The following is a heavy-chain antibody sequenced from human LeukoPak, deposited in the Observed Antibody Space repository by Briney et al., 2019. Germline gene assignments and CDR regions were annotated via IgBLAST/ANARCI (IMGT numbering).Heavy chain of an antibody. Sequence: QPGRSLRLSCAASGFTFDDYAMHWVRQAPGKGLEWVSGISWNSGSIGYADSVKGRFTISRDNAKNSLYLQMNSLRAEDTAVYYCARSGNGYNPFDYWGQGTLVTVSS. V-gene: IGHV3-9*01. J-gene: IGHJ4*02. CDR3: ARSGNGYNPFDY. CDR2: ISWNSGSI. CDR1: GFTFDDYA. D-gene: IGHD5-24*01.